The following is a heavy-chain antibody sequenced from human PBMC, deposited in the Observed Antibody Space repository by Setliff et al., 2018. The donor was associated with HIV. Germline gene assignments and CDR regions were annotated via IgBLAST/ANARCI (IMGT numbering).Heavy chain of an antibody. D-gene: IGHD2-21*01. V-gene: IGHV7-4-1*02. CDR2: INTNTGNP. J-gene: IGHJ4*02. CDR3: VRDKGDSRNFDY. Sequence: ASVKVSCKASGYTFTSYAMNWVRQAPGQGLEWMGRINTNTGNPTYAQGFTGRFGFSLDTSISTAYMEVNTLRAEDTALYYCVRDKGDSRNFDYWGQGTLVTVSS. CDR1: GYTFTSYA.